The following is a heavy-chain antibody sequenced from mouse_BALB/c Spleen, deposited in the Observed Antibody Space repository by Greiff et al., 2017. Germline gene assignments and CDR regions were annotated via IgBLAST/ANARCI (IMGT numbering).Heavy chain of an antibody. CDR1: GYTFTSYY. D-gene: IGHD1-1*01. J-gene: IGHJ4*01. V-gene: IGHV1S56*01. Sequence: VQLQESAAELARPGASVKMSCKASGYTFTSYYIHWVKQRPGQGLEWIGWIYPGNVNTKYNEKFKGKATLTADKSSSTAYMQLSSLTSEDSAVYFCARRDYYGSSYDAMDYWGQGTSVTVAS. CDR3: ARRDYYGSSYDAMDY. CDR2: IYPGNVNT.